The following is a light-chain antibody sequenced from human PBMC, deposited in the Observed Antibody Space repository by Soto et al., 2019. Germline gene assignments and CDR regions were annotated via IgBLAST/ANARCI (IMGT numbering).Light chain of an antibody. CDR2: EVS. CDR3: QSFDSSLSNSWV. Sequence: QSALTQPASVSGSPGQSITISCTGTSSDVGGYNYVSWYQQHPGKAPKLMIYEVSNRPSGVSNRFSGSRSGTSASLAITGLQAEDEADYYCQSFDSSLSNSWVFGGGTKVTVL. V-gene: IGLV2-14*01. J-gene: IGLJ3*02. CDR1: SSDVGGYNY.